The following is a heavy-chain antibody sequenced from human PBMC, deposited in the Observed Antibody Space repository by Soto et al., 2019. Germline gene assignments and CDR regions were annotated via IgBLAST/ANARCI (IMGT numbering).Heavy chain of an antibody. CDR1: GYTFTSYD. CDR2: MNPNSGNT. V-gene: IGHV1-8*01. J-gene: IGHJ5*02. Sequence: ASVKVSCKASGYTFTSYDINWVRQAPGQGLEWMGWMNPNSGNTGYAQKFQGRVTMTRNTSISTAYMELSSLRSEDTAVYYCARGGDWLFSPNWFDPWGQGTLVTVSS. D-gene: IGHD3-9*01. CDR3: ARGGDWLFSPNWFDP.